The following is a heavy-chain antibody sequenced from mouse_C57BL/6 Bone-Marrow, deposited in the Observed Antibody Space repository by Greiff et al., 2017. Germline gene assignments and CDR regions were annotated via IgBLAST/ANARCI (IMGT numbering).Heavy chain of an antibody. Sequence: DVQLVESGAELVKPGASVKLSCTASGFNIKDYYMHWVKQRTEQGLEWIGRIDPEDGETKYAPKFQGKATITADTSSNTAYLQLSSLTSEDTAVYYCALLYGSSSFAYWGQGTLVTVSA. CDR2: IDPEDGET. J-gene: IGHJ3*01. V-gene: IGHV14-2*01. CDR3: ALLYGSSSFAY. CDR1: GFNIKDYY. D-gene: IGHD1-1*01.